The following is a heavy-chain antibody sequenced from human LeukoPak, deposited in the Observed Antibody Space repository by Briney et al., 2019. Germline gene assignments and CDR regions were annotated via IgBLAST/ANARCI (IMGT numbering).Heavy chain of an antibody. CDR2: IYNSGST. Sequence: SETLSLTCTVSGGSINNYYWSWIRLPAGKGLEWIGRIYNSGSTNYNPSLKSRVTISVDTSKNQFSLKLSSVTAADTAVYYCARVPGTPPYCYYYYMDVWGKGTTVTVSS. D-gene: IGHD1-14*01. V-gene: IGHV4-4*07. CDR1: GGSINNYY. J-gene: IGHJ6*03. CDR3: ARVPGTPPYCYYYYMDV.